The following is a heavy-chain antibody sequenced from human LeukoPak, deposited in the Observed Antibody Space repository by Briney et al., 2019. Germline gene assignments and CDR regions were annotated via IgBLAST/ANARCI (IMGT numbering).Heavy chain of an antibody. Sequence: KTGGSLRLSCAASGFTFSDAWMTWVPQSPGKGLECVGRIKSKTDGGTTDYAAPVKHRFTISRYDSKNTLYLQMNSLKTEDTAVYYCTTRITMVRGVIYPWGQGTLVTVSS. CDR1: GFTFSDAW. D-gene: IGHD3-10*01. CDR3: TTRITMVRGVIYP. CDR2: IKSKTDGGTT. V-gene: IGHV3-15*01. J-gene: IGHJ5*02.